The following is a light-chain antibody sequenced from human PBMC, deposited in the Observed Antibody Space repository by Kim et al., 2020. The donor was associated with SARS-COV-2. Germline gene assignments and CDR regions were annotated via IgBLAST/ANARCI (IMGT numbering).Light chain of an antibody. CDR3: QHYNSYPSA. V-gene: IGKV1-5*03. J-gene: IGKJ1*01. CDR1: QRISTW. Sequence: ASVGDRVTITCRARQRISTWLALYQQKPGKAPNRFIYRTSTFESGVPSLFSCSVSGTEFPLTISTLQPEDGATYFCQHYNSYPSAFRQRAKVEI. CDR2: RTS.